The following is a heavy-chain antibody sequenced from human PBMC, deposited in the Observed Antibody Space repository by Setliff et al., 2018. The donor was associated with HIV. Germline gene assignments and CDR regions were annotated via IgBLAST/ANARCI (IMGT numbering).Heavy chain of an antibody. CDR1: GYTFTSYY. CDR3: ARVRYCSGGSCYGGEYWFDP. Sequence: GASVKVSCKASGYTFTSYYIHWVRQAPGQGLEWMGVIHPSGGSTSYAQSFQDRVTMTRDTSTSTVYMELSSLRSEDTAVYYCARVRYCSGGSCYGGEYWFDPWGQGTLVTVLL. D-gene: IGHD2-15*01. J-gene: IGHJ5*02. V-gene: IGHV1-46*01. CDR2: IHPSGGST.